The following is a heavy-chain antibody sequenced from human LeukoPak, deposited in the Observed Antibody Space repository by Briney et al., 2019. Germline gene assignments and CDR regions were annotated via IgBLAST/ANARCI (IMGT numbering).Heavy chain of an antibody. CDR1: GGSVSGYY. Sequence: SETLSLTCAVYGGSVSGYYWSWIRQPPGKGQEWIGEINHSGSTNYNPSLKSRVTISVDTSKNQFSLKLSSVTAADTAVYYCARGPDVLGYCSSTSCPPTYWGQGTLVTVSS. V-gene: IGHV4-34*01. J-gene: IGHJ4*02. D-gene: IGHD2-2*01. CDR3: ARGPDVLGYCSSTSCPPTY. CDR2: INHSGST.